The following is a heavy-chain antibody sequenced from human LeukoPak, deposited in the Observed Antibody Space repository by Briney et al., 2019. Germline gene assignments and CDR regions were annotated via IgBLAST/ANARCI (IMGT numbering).Heavy chain of an antibody. Sequence: GASVKVSCKASGGTFSSYAISWVRQAPGQGPEWMGGIIPIFGTANYAQKFQGRVTITADESTSTAYMELSSLRSEDTAVYYCARAPVGRLRYYYYYGMDVWGQGTTVTVSS. CDR2: IIPIFGTA. CDR3: ARAPVGRLRYYYYYGMDV. CDR1: GGTFSSYA. J-gene: IGHJ6*02. V-gene: IGHV1-69*13. D-gene: IGHD1-26*01.